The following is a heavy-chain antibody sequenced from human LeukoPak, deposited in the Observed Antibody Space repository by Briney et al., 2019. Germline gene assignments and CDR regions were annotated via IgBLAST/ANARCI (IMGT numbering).Heavy chain of an antibody. D-gene: IGHD2-21*02. J-gene: IGHJ4*02. Sequence: PGGSLRLSCAASGLTVSSDYMSWVRQAPGKGLEWVSVIYRDGSTYYTNSVKGRFTISRDSSESTLYLQMNSLRAEDTAVYYCARGGGAYCGSDCHRNFDYWGQGTLVTVSS. CDR3: ARGGGAYCGSDCHRNFDY. CDR2: IYRDGST. V-gene: IGHV3-53*01. CDR1: GLTVSSDY.